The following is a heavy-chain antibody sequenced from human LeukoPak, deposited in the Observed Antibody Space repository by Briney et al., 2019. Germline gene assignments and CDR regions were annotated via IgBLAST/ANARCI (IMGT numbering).Heavy chain of an antibody. CDR3: AKDVDIVATIPHF. CDR2: ISSSSSYI. Sequence: GGSLRLSCAASGFTFSSYSMNWVRQAPGKGLEWVSSISSSSSYIYYADSVKGRFTISRDNAKNSLYLEMNSLRDEDTALYYCAKDVDIVATIPHFWGQGTLVTVSS. D-gene: IGHD5-12*01. V-gene: IGHV3-21*04. CDR1: GFTFSSYS. J-gene: IGHJ4*02.